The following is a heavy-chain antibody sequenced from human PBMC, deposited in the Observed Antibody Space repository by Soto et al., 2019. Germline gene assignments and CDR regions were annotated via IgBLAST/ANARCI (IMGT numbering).Heavy chain of an antibody. CDR3: ARGTPVWFDP. CDR1: GYTFTSYA. D-gene: IGHD3-10*01. CDR2: INAGNGNT. J-gene: IGHJ5*02. Sequence: QVQLVQSGAEEKKPGASVKVSCKASGYTFTSYAMHWVRQAPGQRLEWTGWINAGNGNTKYSQKFQGRVTITRDTSASTAYMELSSLRSEATAVYHCARGTPVWFDPWGQGTLVTVSS. V-gene: IGHV1-3*05.